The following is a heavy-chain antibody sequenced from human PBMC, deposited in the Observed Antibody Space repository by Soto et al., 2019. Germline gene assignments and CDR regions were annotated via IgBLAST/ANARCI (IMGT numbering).Heavy chain of an antibody. CDR2: ISGSGGTT. J-gene: IGHJ4*02. D-gene: IGHD1-7*01. V-gene: IGHV3-23*01. CDR3: AKDRLGTTPYIFAY. CDR1: GFTFSSYA. Sequence: EVQLLESGGGLVQPGGSLRLSCAASGFTFSSYAMSWVRQAPGKGLEWVSGISGSGGTTYYADSVKGRFTISRDNSKNTLYLQMNSRRAEDTAVYYCAKDRLGTTPYIFAYWGQGTLVTVSS.